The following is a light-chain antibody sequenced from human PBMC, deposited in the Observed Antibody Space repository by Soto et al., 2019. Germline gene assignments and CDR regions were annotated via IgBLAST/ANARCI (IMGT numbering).Light chain of an antibody. CDR2: EGS. V-gene: IGLV2-23*01. CDR1: SSDVGSYNL. CDR3: CSYAGSSTLYVV. J-gene: IGLJ2*01. Sequence: QSALTQPASVSGSPGQSITISCTGTSSDVGSYNLVSWYQQHPGKAPKLMIYEGSKRPSGVSNRFSGSKSGNTASLTISGIQAKDEADYYCCSYAGSSTLYVVFGGGTKLTVL.